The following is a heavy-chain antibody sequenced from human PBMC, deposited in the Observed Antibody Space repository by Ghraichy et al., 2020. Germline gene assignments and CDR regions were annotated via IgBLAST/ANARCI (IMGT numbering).Heavy chain of an antibody. CDR2: IYYSGST. D-gene: IGHD5/OR15-5a*01. J-gene: IGHJ6*02. Sequence: LETLSLTCTVSGGSISSSSYYWGWIRQPPGKGLEWIGSIYYSGSTYYNPSLKSRVTISVDTSKNQFSLKLSSLTAADTAVYYCARDGSSVYDWSIGMDVWGQGTTVAVSS. CDR3: ARDGSSVYDWSIGMDV. V-gene: IGHV4-39*07. CDR1: GGSISSSSYY.